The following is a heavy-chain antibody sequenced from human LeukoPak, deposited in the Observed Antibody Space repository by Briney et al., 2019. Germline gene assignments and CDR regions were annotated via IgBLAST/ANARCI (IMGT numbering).Heavy chain of an antibody. Sequence: GGSLRLSCAASGFTFSSYAMSWVRQAPGKGLEWVSAISGSGGSTYYADSVKGRFTISRDNSKDTLYLQMNSLRAEDTAVYYCAKGDSSGWYAPGYWGQGTLVTVSS. CDR3: AKGDSSGWYAPGY. CDR2: ISGSGGST. D-gene: IGHD6-19*01. CDR1: GFTFSSYA. J-gene: IGHJ4*02. V-gene: IGHV3-23*01.